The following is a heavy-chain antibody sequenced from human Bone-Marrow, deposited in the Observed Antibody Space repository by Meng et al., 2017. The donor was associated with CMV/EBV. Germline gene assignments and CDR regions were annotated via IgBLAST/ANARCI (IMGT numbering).Heavy chain of an antibody. V-gene: IGHV3-21*01. Sequence: GESLKISCVGSGCTFSRHSMKWVRQAPGKGLERVTSTSRSSNYREYTDSPKGRFTISRDNAKHSLYLQMDSLRAEDTAVYYCATYLGHCESGACQPQYYGMDVWGQGTTVTVSS. CDR1: GCTFSRHS. CDR3: ATYLGHCESGACQPQYYGMDV. D-gene: IGHD2-15*01. J-gene: IGHJ6*02. CDR2: TSRSSNYR.